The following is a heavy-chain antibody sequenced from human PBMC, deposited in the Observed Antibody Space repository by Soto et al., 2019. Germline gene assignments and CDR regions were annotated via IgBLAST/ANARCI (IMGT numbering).Heavy chain of an antibody. CDR3: ARDSPTAMVPFDY. J-gene: IGHJ4*02. V-gene: IGHV1-18*01. CDR1: GYTSTSYG. CDR2: ISAYNGNT. D-gene: IGHD5-18*01. Sequence: AAPVKGSCKASGYTSTSYGISWGRQAPGQGLEWMGWISAYNGNTNYAQKLQGRVTMTTDTSTSTAYMELRSLRSDDTAVYYCARDSPTAMVPFDYWGQGTLVTVSS.